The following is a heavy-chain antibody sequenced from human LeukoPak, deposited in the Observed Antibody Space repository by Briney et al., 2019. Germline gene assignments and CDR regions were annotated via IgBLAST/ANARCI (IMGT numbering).Heavy chain of an antibody. D-gene: IGHD6-6*01. CDR2: ISGSGGST. CDR3: AKLSASSSSDPNDY. Sequence: GGSLRLSCAASGFTFSSYAMHWVRQSPGRGLECVSTISGSGGSTYHADSVKGRFTISRDNSKNTLYLQMNSLRAEDTAVYYCAKLSASSSSDPNDYWGQGTLVTVSS. V-gene: IGHV3-23*01. CDR1: GFTFSSYA. J-gene: IGHJ4*02.